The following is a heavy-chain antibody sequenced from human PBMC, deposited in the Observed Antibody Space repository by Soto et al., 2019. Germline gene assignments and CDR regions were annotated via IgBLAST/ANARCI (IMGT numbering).Heavy chain of an antibody. CDR1: GFTFSRYW. V-gene: IGHV3-7*01. CDR2: IKQDGSAT. Sequence: EVQLVESGGGLVQPGGSLRLSCAASGFTFSRYWMSWVRQAPGKGLEWVASIKQDGSATYFVDSVNGRFTISRDNAKNSVYLQMNRLRAEDTPVYYCARYYEFWSDLTYFANWSQGALVTVSS. CDR3: ARYYEFWSDLTYFAN. D-gene: IGHD3-3*01. J-gene: IGHJ4*02.